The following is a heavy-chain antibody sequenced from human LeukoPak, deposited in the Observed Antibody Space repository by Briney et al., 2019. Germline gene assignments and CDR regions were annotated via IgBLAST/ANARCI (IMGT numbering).Heavy chain of an antibody. CDR3: ARGAWRWEMATTQFDY. D-gene: IGHD5-24*01. J-gene: IGHJ4*02. Sequence: WGSLRLSCAASGFTFSSYAMYWVRQAPGKGLEWVAVISYDGSNKYYADSVKGRFTISRDNSKNTLYLQMNSLRAEDTAVYYCARGAWRWEMATTQFDYWGQGTLVTVSS. V-gene: IGHV3-30*04. CDR2: ISYDGSNK. CDR1: GFTFSSYA.